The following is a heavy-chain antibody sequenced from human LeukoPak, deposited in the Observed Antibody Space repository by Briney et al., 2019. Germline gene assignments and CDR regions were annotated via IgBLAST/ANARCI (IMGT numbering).Heavy chain of an antibody. CDR2: IKQDGSEK. Sequence: PGGSLRLSCAASGFTFSSYWMSWVRQAPGKGLEWLANIKQDGSEKKHVDSVKGRFTISRDNAKNSLDLQMNSLRAEDTAVYYCARAGGDAASWAYWGQGTLVTVSS. D-gene: IGHD1-26*01. CDR3: ARAGGDAASWAY. V-gene: IGHV3-7*01. CDR1: GFTFSSYW. J-gene: IGHJ4*02.